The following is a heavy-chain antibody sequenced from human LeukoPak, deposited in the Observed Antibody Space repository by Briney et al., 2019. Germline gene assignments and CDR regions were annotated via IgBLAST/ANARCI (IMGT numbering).Heavy chain of an antibody. CDR2: IYYSGTT. CDR3: ARQERFLESLPHGDS. D-gene: IGHD3-3*01. V-gene: IGHV4-39*01. CDR1: GGSIGSSSYY. J-gene: IGHJ4*02. Sequence: SETLSLTCTVSGGSIGSSSYYWAWIRQPPGKGLEWIGSIYYSGTTYYNPSLTSRVTISVDTSKNQFSLKLSSVTAADTAVYYCARQERFLESLPHGDSWGQGTLVTVSS.